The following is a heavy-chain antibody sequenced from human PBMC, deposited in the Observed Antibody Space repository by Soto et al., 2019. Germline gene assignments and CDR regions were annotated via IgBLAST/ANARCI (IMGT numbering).Heavy chain of an antibody. Sequence: GGPLRLSCITSGFVFGDYAMIWVRQAPGKGLEWVAFIRSETFGGTADYAASEKGRFTVSRDDSKRSTYLQMSSLRSEDTAVYFCTRGGIDVVVPAAEGFFYYDMDVWGQGTTGTVSS. D-gene: IGHD2-2*01. J-gene: IGHJ6*02. CDR1: GFVFGDYA. CDR2: IRSETFGGTA. V-gene: IGHV3-49*04. CDR3: TRGGIDVVVPAAEGFFYYDMDV.